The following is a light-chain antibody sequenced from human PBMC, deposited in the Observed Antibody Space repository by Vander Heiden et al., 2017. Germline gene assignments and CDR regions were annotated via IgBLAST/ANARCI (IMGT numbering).Light chain of an antibody. CDR2: GAS. J-gene: IGKJ2*01. V-gene: IGKV3-15*01. CDR3: QQYNNWPYT. CDR1: QRVSSN. Sequence: EIVMPPSPATLSVSPGERATLTCKAGQRVSSNLAWYQQKPGQAPRLLIYGASTRATGIPARFSGSGSGTDFTLTISSLQSEDFAVYYCQQYNNWPYTFGQGTKLEIK.